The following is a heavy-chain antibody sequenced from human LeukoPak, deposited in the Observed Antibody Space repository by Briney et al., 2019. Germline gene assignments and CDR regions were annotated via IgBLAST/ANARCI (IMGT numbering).Heavy chain of an antibody. Sequence: PGDSLKISCKCSGYRFTNYWICWLRQMPGKGLELMGIIYPGDSDTRYIPSFQGQVTISSDKSITTDYLHWRSLKASDTAIYYCARQGVYSSDSSAFYYWGQGTLVTVSS. CDR1: GYRFTNYW. J-gene: IGHJ4*02. V-gene: IGHV5-51*01. CDR2: IYPGDSDT. CDR3: ARQGVYSSDSSAFYY. D-gene: IGHD3-22*01.